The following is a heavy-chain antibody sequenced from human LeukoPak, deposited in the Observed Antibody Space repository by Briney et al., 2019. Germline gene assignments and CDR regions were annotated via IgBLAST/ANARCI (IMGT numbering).Heavy chain of an antibody. CDR2: ISAYNGNK. V-gene: IGHV1-18*01. Sequence: GASVKVSCKASGYTFTSYGISWVRQAPGQGLEWMGWISAYNGNKNYAQKLQGRVTMTTDTSTSTAYMELRSLRSDDTAVYYCARVGLIQLWGNSNDYWGQGTLVTVSA. CDR3: ARVGLIQLWGNSNDY. J-gene: IGHJ4*02. D-gene: IGHD5-18*01. CDR1: GYTFTSYG.